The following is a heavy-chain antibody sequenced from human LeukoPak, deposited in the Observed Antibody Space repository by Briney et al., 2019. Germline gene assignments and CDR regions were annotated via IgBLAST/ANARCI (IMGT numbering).Heavy chain of an antibody. J-gene: IGHJ4*02. CDR1: GYTFTSYY. CDR3: ARPGDRTFGYCSSTSCYDLDY. V-gene: IGHV1-46*01. Sequence: ASVKVSCKASGYTFTSYYMHWVRQAPGQGLEWMGIINPSGGSTSYAQKFQGRVTMTRDMSTSTVYMALSSLRSEDTAVYYCARPGDRTFGYCSSTSCYDLDYWGQGALVTVSS. CDR2: INPSGGST. D-gene: IGHD2-2*01.